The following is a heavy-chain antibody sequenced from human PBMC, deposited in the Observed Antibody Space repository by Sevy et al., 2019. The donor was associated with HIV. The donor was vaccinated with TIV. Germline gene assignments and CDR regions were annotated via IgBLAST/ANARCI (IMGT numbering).Heavy chain of an antibody. V-gene: IGHV3-53*01. CDR3: ATKSRYSTSPGAFDI. CDR1: GFTVSSNY. J-gene: IGHJ3*02. D-gene: IGHD6-6*01. Sequence: GGSLRLSCAASGFTVSSNYMSWVRQAPGKGLEWVSLIYDVSSTYFADSVEGRFTISTDNSKNTLYLQMNSLRAEDTAVYYCATKSRYSTSPGAFDIWGQGTMVTVSS. CDR2: IYDVSST.